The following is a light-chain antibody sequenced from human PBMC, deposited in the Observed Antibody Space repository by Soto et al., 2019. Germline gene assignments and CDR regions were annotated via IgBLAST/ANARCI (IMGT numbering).Light chain of an antibody. CDR1: QGFSSD. CDR3: QQLNSYPRT. J-gene: IGKJ1*01. Sequence: DIQLTQSPSFLSASVGDRVTITCRASQGFSSDLAWYQQKPGKAPKLLIYAASTLQSRVPSRFSGSGSGTEFTLTISTLQPEDFATYYCQQLNSYPRTFGQGTKVEIK. V-gene: IGKV1-9*01. CDR2: AAS.